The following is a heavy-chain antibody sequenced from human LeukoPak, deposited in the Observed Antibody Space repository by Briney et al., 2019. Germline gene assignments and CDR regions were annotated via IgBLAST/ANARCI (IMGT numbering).Heavy chain of an antibody. Sequence: PGRTLRLSCSGTGFTFSSSWMLWARQAPWKGLEGVAYIKYDGSEIYYVVSVRGRFTISRDNAKNSLYLYMNSLRAVDAAVYYCVKDWGPWGQGTLVTVSS. D-gene: IGHD7-27*01. CDR1: GFTFSSSW. CDR3: VKDWGP. J-gene: IGHJ5*02. V-gene: IGHV3-7*01. CDR2: IKYDGSEI.